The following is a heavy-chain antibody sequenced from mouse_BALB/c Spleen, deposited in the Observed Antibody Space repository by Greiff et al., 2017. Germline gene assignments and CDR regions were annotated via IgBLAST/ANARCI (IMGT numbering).Heavy chain of an antibody. V-gene: IGHV1-5*01. CDR1: GYTFTSYW. D-gene: IGHD2-3*01. Sequence: EVQLQQSGTVLARPGASVKMSCKASGYTFTSYWMHWVKQRPGQGLEWIGAIYPGNSDTSYNQKFKGKAKLTAVTSTSTAYMELSSLTNEDSAVYYCTRDDGSNYAMDYWGQGTSVTVSS. J-gene: IGHJ4*01. CDR3: TRDDGSNYAMDY. CDR2: IYPGNSDT.